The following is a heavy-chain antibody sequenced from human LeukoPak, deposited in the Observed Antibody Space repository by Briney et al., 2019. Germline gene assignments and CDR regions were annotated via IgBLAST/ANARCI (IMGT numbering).Heavy chain of an antibody. Sequence: PGGSLRLSCEGSGFTFDYYGMTWVRQAPGKGLEWVSGINWNGGSTDYADSVNGRFTISRDNAKNSLYLQMNSLRAEDTALYYCARDRYYDTSGFLDYWGQGTLVAVSS. J-gene: IGHJ4*02. CDR2: INWNGGST. D-gene: IGHD3-22*01. CDR1: GFTFDYYG. V-gene: IGHV3-20*04. CDR3: ARDRYYDTSGFLDY.